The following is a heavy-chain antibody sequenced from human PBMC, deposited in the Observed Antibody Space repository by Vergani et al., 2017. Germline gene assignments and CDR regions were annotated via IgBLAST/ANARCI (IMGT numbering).Heavy chain of an antibody. V-gene: IGHV5-51*01. CDR2: IYPADSDT. CDR1: EYSFGNYW. D-gene: IGHD1-1*01. J-gene: IGHJ4*02. CDR3: ARHTTYTDS. Sequence: EVELVQSGPEMRKPGESLKISCKGSEYSFGNYWIGWVLQMPGKGLECMGIIYPADSDTRYSPSFQGQVTISADKSISTAFLQWDSLKASDTALYYCARHTTYTDSWGQGTLVTVSS.